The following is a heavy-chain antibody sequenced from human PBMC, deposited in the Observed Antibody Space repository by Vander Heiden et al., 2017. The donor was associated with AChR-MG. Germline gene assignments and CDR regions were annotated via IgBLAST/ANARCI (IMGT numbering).Heavy chain of an antibody. D-gene: IGHD1-26*01. J-gene: IGHJ3*02. CDR2: ISSSSSYT. CDR1: GFTFSDYY. Sequence: QVQLVESGGGLVKPGGSLRLSCAASGFTFSDYYMSWIRQAPGKGLEWVSYISSSSSYTNYADSVKGRFTISRDNAKNSLYLQMNSLRAEDTAVYYCARVGKIVGATDLDAFDIWGQGTMVTVSS. CDR3: ARVGKIVGATDLDAFDI. V-gene: IGHV3-11*06.